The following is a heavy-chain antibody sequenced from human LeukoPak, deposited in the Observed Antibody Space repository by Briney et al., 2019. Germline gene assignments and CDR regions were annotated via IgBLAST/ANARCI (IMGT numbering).Heavy chain of an antibody. V-gene: IGHV3-49*04. J-gene: IGHJ4*02. CDR3: VRESVRDYYFDF. Sequence: PGGSLRLSCSGSGFRFGGYALSWVRQAPGKGLEWVGFIRSKALYGTSEYAASVEGRFAISRDDSNNIVYLQMNSLKTEDTAVYFCVRESVRDYYFDFWGQGTLVTVPS. D-gene: IGHD3-10*02. CDR1: GFRFGGYA. CDR2: IRSKALYGTS.